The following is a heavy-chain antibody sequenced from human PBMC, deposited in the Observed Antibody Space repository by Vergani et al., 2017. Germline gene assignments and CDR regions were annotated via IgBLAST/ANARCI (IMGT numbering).Heavy chain of an antibody. J-gene: IGHJ6*02. V-gene: IGHV3-30*03. CDR3: ARDFVDTAMVGGLYGMDV. CDR1: GFTFSSYG. CDR2: ISYDGSNK. D-gene: IGHD5-18*01. Sequence: QVQLVESGGGVVQPGRSLRLSCAASGFTFSSYGMHWVRQAPGKGLEWVAVISYDGSNKYYADSVKGRFTISRDNSKNTLYLQMNSLRAEDTAVYYCARDFVDTAMVGGLYGMDVWGQGTTVTVSS.